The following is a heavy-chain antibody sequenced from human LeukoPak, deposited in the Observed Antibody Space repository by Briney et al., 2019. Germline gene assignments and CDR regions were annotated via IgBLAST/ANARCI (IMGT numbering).Heavy chain of an antibody. CDR2: IFNSGST. J-gene: IGHJ6*02. V-gene: IGHV4-59*08. CDR1: VDSISGYY. Sequence: SETLSLTCTVSVDSISGYYWSWLRQPPGKGLEWLGYIFNSGSTNYNPSLKSRVTISVDTSKNQFSLKLTSVTAADTAVYYCARVGGSNFYYYGMDVWGQGTTVTVSS. D-gene: IGHD3-10*01. CDR3: ARVGGSNFYYYGMDV.